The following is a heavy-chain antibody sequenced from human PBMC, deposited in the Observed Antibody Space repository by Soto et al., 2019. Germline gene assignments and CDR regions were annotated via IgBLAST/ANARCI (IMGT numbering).Heavy chain of an antibody. V-gene: IGHV1-18*01. CDR1: GYTFTSYG. CDR2: TSVYNGNT. Sequence: ASVKVSCKASGYTFTSYGITWVRQAPGQGLEWMGWTSVYNGNTNYAQKLQGRVTMTTDTSTSTAYMELRSLRSDDTAVYYCARGITMVRGILQYYYYFYGMDVWGQGTTVTVSS. CDR3: ARGITMVRGILQYYYYFYGMDV. J-gene: IGHJ6*02. D-gene: IGHD3-10*01.